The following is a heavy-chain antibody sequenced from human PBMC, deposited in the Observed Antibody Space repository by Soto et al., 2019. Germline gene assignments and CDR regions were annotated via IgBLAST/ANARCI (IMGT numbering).Heavy chain of an antibody. V-gene: IGHV3-64D*06. D-gene: IGHD3-10*01. CDR3: VKAGSDLNFDY. CDR1: GFTFSSYA. CDR2: ISSNGGST. Sequence: GGSLRLSCSAAGFTFSSYAMHWVRQAPGKGLEYVSAISSNGGSTYYADSVKGRFTISRDNSKNTLYLQMSSLRAEDTAVYYCVKAGSDLNFDYWGQGTLVTVSS. J-gene: IGHJ4*02.